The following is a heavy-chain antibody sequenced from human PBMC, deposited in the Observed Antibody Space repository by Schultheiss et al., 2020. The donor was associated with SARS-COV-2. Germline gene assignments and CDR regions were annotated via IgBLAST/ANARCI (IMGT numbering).Heavy chain of an antibody. J-gene: IGHJ6*03. V-gene: IGHV4-4*02. Sequence: SETLSLTCAVSGGSISSSNWWSWVRQPPGKGLEWIGEIYHSGSTNYNPSLKSRVTISVDTSKKQFSLKLSSVTAADTAVYYCARYIVHYYGSGWGTRYYYYYMDVWGKGTTVTVSS. CDR3: ARYIVHYYGSGWGTRYYYYYMDV. D-gene: IGHD3-10*01. CDR2: IYHSGST. CDR1: GGSISSSNW.